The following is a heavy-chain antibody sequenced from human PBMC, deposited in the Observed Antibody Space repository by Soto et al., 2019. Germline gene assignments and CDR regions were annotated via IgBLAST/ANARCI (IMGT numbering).Heavy chain of an antibody. Sequence: SETLSLTCAVSGGSISSSNWWSWVRQPPGKGLEWIGEIYHSGSTNYNPSLKSRVTISVDKSKNQFSLKLSSVTAADTAVYYCARGPIDDFWSGYPFGMDVWGQGTTVT. CDR3: ARGPIDDFWSGYPFGMDV. J-gene: IGHJ6*02. CDR1: GGSISSSNW. CDR2: IYHSGST. D-gene: IGHD3-3*01. V-gene: IGHV4-4*02.